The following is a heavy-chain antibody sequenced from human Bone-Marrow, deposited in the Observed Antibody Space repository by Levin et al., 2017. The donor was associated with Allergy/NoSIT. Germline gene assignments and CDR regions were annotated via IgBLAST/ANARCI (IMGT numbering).Heavy chain of an antibody. D-gene: IGHD7-27*01. V-gene: IGHV3-23*01. Sequence: GESLKISCAASRFTFSSYAMSWVRQAPGKGLEWVSGISGSVGNTSSPSSFPFLFTISRDNSKNTLYLQMNSLRVEDTAVYYCARGGAHVNSGWFDPWGQGTLVTVSS. CDR3: ARGGAHVNSGWFDP. J-gene: IGHJ5*02. CDR1: RFTFSSYA. CDR2: ISGSVGNT.